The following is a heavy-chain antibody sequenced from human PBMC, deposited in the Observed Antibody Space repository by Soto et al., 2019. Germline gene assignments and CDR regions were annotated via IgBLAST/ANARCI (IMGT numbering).Heavy chain of an antibody. Sequence: QVQLVQSGAEVKKPGASVKVSCKASGYTFTSYGISWVRQAPGQGLEWMGWISAYNGNTNHAQKLQGRVTMTTDTSTSTAYMELRSLRSDDTAVYYCARDQGANYDYVWGSYRNFDYWGQGTLVTVSS. CDR2: ISAYNGNT. CDR3: ARDQGANYDYVWGSYRNFDY. V-gene: IGHV1-18*01. J-gene: IGHJ4*02. D-gene: IGHD3-16*02. CDR1: GYTFTSYG.